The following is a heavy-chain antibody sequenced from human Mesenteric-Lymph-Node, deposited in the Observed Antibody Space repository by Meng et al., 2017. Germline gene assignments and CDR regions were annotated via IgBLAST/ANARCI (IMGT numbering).Heavy chain of an antibody. D-gene: IGHD3-22*01. CDR1: GFTFSSYW. V-gene: IGHV3-7*01. CDR3: ARDLTAYYYDSSGPLGY. CDR2: IKQDGSEK. J-gene: IGHJ4*02. Sequence: GGSLRLSCAASGFTFSSYWMSWVRQAPGKGLEWVANIKQDGSEKYYVDSVKGRFTISRDNAKNSLYLQMNSLRAEDTAVYYCARDLTAYYYDSSGPLGYWGQGTLVTVSS.